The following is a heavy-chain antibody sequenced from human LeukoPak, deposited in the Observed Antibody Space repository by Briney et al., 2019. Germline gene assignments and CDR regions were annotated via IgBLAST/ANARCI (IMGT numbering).Heavy chain of an antibody. V-gene: IGHV3-21*06. J-gene: IGHJ3*02. Sequence: PGGSLRLSCVASGFNLRTYNMNWVRQAPGKGLEWVSFIDASGNYIQYADSMKGRFTISRDNAQNSLFLQLNSLRVEDTAAYYCARDKGVTLRAYDIWGQGTMVTVSS. CDR2: IDASGNYI. CDR1: GFNLRTYN. D-gene: IGHD2-21*02. CDR3: ARDKGVTLRAYDI.